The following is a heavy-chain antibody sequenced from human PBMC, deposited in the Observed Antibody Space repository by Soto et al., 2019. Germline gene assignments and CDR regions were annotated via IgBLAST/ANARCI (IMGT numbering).Heavy chain of an antibody. CDR1: GFTLSSYS. V-gene: IGHV3-21*01. D-gene: IGHD6-6*01. CDR2: ISSSSSYI. Sequence: PGGSLRLSCAASGFTLSSYSMNWVRQAPGKGLEWVSSISSSSSYIYYADSVKGRFTISRDNAKNSLYLQMNSLRAEDTAVYYCARDYLSSIAAPYFDYWGQGTLVTVSS. J-gene: IGHJ4*02. CDR3: ARDYLSSIAAPYFDY.